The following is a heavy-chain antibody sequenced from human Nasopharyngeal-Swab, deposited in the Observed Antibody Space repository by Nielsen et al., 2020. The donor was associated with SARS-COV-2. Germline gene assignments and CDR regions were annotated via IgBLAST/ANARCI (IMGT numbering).Heavy chain of an antibody. V-gene: IGHV4-59*01. CDR3: ARGVVGNYDYVWGSYRYDNWFDP. Sequence: WIRQRPGKGLEWIGYIYYSGSTNYNPSLKSRVTISVDTSKNQFSLKLSSVTAADTAVYYCARGVVGNYDYVWGSYRYDNWFDPWGQGTLVTVSS. CDR2: IYYSGST. D-gene: IGHD3-16*02. J-gene: IGHJ5*02.